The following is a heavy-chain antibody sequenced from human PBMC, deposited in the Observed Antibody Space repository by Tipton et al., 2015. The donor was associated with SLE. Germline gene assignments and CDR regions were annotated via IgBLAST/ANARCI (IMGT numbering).Heavy chain of an antibody. CDR1: GGSISSSSYY. D-gene: IGHD6-19*01. CDR3: AGTSSSGWYVIDY. J-gene: IGHJ4*02. Sequence: TLSLTCTVSGGSISSSSYYWGWICPPPGKGLEWIGSIHYSGSTSYNSSPESRVTISIDTSKSQFSLKLSSVTASDMSEYYCAGTSSSGWYVIDYWGQGTLVTVSS. V-gene: IGHV4-39*01. CDR2: IHYSGST.